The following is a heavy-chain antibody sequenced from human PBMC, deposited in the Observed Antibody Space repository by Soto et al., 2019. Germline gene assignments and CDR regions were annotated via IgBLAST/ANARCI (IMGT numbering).Heavy chain of an antibody. CDR1: GFTFSSYE. V-gene: IGHV3-48*03. Sequence: EVQLVESGGGLVQPGGSLRLSCAASGFTFSSYEMNWVRQAPGKGLEWVSYISSSGSTIYYADSVKGRFIISRDNAKNSLDLQMNSLRAEDTAVYYCARDDMTTVTAGGMDVWGQGTTVTVSS. CDR3: ARDDMTTVTAGGMDV. D-gene: IGHD4-17*01. J-gene: IGHJ6*02. CDR2: ISSSGSTI.